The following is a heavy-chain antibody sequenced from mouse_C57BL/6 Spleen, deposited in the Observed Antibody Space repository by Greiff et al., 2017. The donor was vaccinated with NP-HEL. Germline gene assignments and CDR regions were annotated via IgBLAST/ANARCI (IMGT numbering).Heavy chain of an antibody. D-gene: IGHD2-4*01. Sequence: VQLKQSGPELVKPGASVKMSCKASGYTFTDYNMHWVKQSHGKSLEWIGYINPNNGGTSYNQKFKGKATLTVNKSSSTAYMELRSLTSEDSAVYYCARDDYDERYAMDYWGQGTSVTVSS. CDR3: ARDDYDERYAMDY. V-gene: IGHV1-22*01. CDR1: GYTFTDYN. CDR2: INPNNGGT. J-gene: IGHJ4*01.